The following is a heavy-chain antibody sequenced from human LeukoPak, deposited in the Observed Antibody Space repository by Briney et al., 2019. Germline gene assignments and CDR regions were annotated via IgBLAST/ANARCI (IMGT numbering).Heavy chain of an antibody. Sequence: TGGSLRLSCAASGFTFSSYEMNWVRQAPGKGLEWVSYISSSGSTIYYADSVKGRFTISRDNSKNSLYLQMNSLRAEDTAVYYCARGIAAAGTGFDYWGQGTLVTVSS. D-gene: IGHD6-13*01. CDR1: GFTFSSYE. CDR3: ARGIAAAGTGFDY. CDR2: ISSSGSTI. J-gene: IGHJ4*02. V-gene: IGHV3-48*03.